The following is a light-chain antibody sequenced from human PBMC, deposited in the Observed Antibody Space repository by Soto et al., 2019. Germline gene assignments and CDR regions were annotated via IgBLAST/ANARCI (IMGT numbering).Light chain of an antibody. J-gene: IGLJ1*01. V-gene: IGLV2-14*03. CDR1: KSDVGVYNY. Sequence: QSALTHPASVSRSPGQSINISCNGTKSDVGVYNYVSWFQQHPGKAPKLMVYDVSNRPSGVSNRFSGSKSGNTASLTISGLQAEDEADYYCSSYTSSNSYVFGTGTRSPS. CDR2: DVS. CDR3: SSYTSSNSYV.